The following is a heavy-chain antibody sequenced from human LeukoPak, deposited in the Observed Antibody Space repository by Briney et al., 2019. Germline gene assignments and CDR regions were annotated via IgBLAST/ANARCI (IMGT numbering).Heavy chain of an antibody. J-gene: IGHJ4*02. V-gene: IGHV3-9*01. CDR2: ISWNSGSI. D-gene: IGHD4-17*01. CDR3: AKDYGDYVGRYYFDY. Sequence: GGSLRLSCAASGFTFDDYAMHWVRQAPGKGLEWVSGISWNSGSIGYADSVKGRFTISRDNAKNSLYLQMNSLRAEDTALYYSAKDYGDYVGRYYFDYWGQGTLVTVSS. CDR1: GFTFDDYA.